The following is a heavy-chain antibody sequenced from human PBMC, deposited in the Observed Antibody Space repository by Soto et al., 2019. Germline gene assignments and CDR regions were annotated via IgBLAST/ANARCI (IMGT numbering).Heavy chain of an antibody. V-gene: IGHV4-4*02. J-gene: IGHJ4*02. CDR2: IYHRVST. CDR3: ARDSSSSRRTFDY. CDR1: GGSISSSNW. D-gene: IGHD6-6*01. Sequence: QVQLQESGPGLVKPSGTLSLTCAVSGGSISSSNWWSWVRQPSGKGLEWIGEIYHRVSTNYNASLKSRVTISVDKPKNQFALKLSSVNAADTAVYYCARDSSSSRRTFDYWGQGTLVTVSS.